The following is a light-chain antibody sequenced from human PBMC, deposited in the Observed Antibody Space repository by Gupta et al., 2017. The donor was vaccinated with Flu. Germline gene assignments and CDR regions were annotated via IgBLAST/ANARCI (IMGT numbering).Light chain of an antibody. CDR2: GKN. Sequence: SSLTQDPAVSVALGQTVRITCQGDSLRSYYASWYQQKPGQAPVLVIYGKNNRPSGIPDRFSGSSSGNTASLTITGAQAEDEADYYCNTRDSSGNHVVFGGGTKLTVL. V-gene: IGLV3-19*01. J-gene: IGLJ2*01. CDR1: SLRSYY. CDR3: NTRDSSGNHVV.